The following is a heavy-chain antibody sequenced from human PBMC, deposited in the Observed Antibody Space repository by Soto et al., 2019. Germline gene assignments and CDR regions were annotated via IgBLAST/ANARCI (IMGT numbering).Heavy chain of an antibody. V-gene: IGHV1-46*01. CDR2: VNPSGGHT. J-gene: IGHJ4*02. CDR3: ARGGHVVVVTAALDY. Sequence: QVQLMQSGAEVKKPGASVKVSCKASGDTFTDYYIHWVRQAPGQGLEWMGTVNPSGGHTTYTHHFLGRVTRTMATSTSTLYMELTSRTSDDTAVYYCARGGHVVVVTAALDYWGQGTLVTVSS. CDR1: GDTFTDYY. D-gene: IGHD2-21*02.